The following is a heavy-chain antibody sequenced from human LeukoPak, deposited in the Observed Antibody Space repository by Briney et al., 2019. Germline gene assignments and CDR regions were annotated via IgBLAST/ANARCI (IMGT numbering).Heavy chain of an antibody. D-gene: IGHD2-21*02. CDR2: ISGRGGRT. Sequence: GGSLRLSCAASRFTFSNSAMSWVRQAPGKGLEWVAAISGRGGRTYYADSAKGRFTISRDNSKNTLSLQMNSLRDEDTAAYYCAKEVYCGRDCYNPGYGVDVWGQGTTVTVSS. CDR3: AKEVYCGRDCYNPGYGVDV. J-gene: IGHJ6*02. CDR1: RFTFSNSA. V-gene: IGHV3-23*01.